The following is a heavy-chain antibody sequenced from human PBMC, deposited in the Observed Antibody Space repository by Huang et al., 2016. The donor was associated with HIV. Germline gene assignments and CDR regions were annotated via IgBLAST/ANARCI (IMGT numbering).Heavy chain of an antibody. J-gene: IGHJ4*02. CDR1: GYSFSSYW. D-gene: IGHD6-6*01. V-gene: IGHV5-51*01. Sequence: GAEVKKPGESLKISCKGSGYSFSSYWIAWVRQMPGKGLEWMGIIFPEDSDTTASPSVEGQVTISADKSIGTAYLQWSSLKASDTAMYYCARRFSSSSGYFDYWGQGSLVTVSS. CDR2: IFPEDSDT. CDR3: ARRFSSSSGYFDY.